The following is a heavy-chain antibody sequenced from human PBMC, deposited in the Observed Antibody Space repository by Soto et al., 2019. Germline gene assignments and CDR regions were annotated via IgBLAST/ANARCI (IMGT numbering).Heavy chain of an antibody. CDR3: ASGIRDVYNYGYFDY. D-gene: IGHD3-16*01. J-gene: IGHJ4*02. Sequence: ASVKVSCKASGYTFTSYGISWVRQAPGQGLEWMGWISAYNGNTNYAQKLQGRVTMTTDTSASTAYMELSSLRSEDTAVYYCASGIRDVYNYGYFDYWGQGTLVTVSS. CDR1: GYTFTSYG. V-gene: IGHV1-18*01. CDR2: ISAYNGNT.